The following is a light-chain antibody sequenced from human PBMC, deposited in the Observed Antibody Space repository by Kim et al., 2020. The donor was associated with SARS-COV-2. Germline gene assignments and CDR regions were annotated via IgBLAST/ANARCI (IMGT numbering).Light chain of an antibody. CDR3: SAWDSSLSAYV. V-gene: IGLV10-54*01. CDR2: RNN. CDR1: SNNVGNQG. J-gene: IGLJ1*01. Sequence: ELTQPPSVSKGLRQTATLTCTGNSNNVGNQGAAWLQQHQGHPPKLLSYRNNNRPSGISERLSASRSGNTASLTITGLQPEDEADYYCSAWDSSLSAYVFGTGTKVTVL.